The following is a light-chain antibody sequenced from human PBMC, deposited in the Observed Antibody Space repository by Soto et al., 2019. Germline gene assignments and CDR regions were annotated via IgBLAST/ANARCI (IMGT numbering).Light chain of an antibody. CDR2: DAS. CDR3: QQYNSYWT. V-gene: IGKV1-5*01. CDR1: QTISSW. Sequence: QMTQSPSSLSASVGDRMTITCRASQTISSWLAWYQQKPGKAPKLLIYDASSLESGVPSRFSGSGSGTEFTLTISSLQPDDFATYYCQQYNSYWTFGQGTKVDIK. J-gene: IGKJ1*01.